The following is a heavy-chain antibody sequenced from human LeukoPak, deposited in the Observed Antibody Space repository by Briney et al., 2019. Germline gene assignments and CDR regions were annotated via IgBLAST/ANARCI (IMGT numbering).Heavy chain of an antibody. CDR1: GFRVFDYG. Sequence: GGSLRLSCAISGFRVFDYGVHWVRQAPGKGLEWVSMMSHDGSDKRYGDSVKGRFTISRDNAKNTVYLQMNSLRVEDTAVYYCARGALYQYYLDYWGWGQGTLVTVSS. CDR3: ARGALYQYYLDYWG. J-gene: IGHJ4*02. V-gene: IGHV3-30*03. D-gene: IGHD4-17*01. CDR2: MSHDGSDK.